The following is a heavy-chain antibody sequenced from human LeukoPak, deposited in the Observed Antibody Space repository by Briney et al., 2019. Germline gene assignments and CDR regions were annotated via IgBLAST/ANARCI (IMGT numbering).Heavy chain of an antibody. J-gene: IGHJ6*02. V-gene: IGHV4-59*01. CDR3: ARGGSGYDSFYYYGMDV. Sequence: SESLFLTFTVPGGSISSYYWSSIRQPPGKGLEWIGYIYDSGSTNYDHSLKSRVTISVDTSKNQFSLKLSSVTAADTAVYYCARGGSGYDSFYYYGMDVWGQGTTVTVAS. CDR2: IYDSGST. CDR1: GGSISSYY. D-gene: IGHD5-12*01.